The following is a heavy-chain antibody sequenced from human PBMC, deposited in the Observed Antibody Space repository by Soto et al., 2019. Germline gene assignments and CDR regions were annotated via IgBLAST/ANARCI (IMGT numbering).Heavy chain of an antibody. D-gene: IGHD2-21*02. Sequence: SETLSLTCTVSSGSISSTSYYWARIRQPPGKGLEWIGAIYYSGTHYYTQSLRSRVSISVGATKNQFSLKLSSVTAADTAVYYCASLTYCGGDCQVDIWGQGTMVTVSS. CDR2: IYYSGTH. J-gene: IGHJ3*02. V-gene: IGHV4-39*01. CDR3: ASLTYCGGDCQVDI. CDR1: SGSISSTSYY.